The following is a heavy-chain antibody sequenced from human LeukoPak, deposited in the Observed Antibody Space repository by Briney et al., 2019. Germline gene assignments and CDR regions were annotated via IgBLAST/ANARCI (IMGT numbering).Heavy chain of an antibody. J-gene: IGHJ4*02. Sequence: GGSLRLSCAASGFSFSDYYMNWIRQAPGKGLEWVSYSSSSGSSTYYADSVKGRFTISRDYAKNALFLQMNSLRAEDTAVYYCTAAPDTTPGSLGHWGQGTLVTVSS. D-gene: IGHD1-26*01. CDR3: TAAPDTTPGSLGH. V-gene: IGHV3-11*01. CDR2: SSSSGSST. CDR1: GFSFSDYY.